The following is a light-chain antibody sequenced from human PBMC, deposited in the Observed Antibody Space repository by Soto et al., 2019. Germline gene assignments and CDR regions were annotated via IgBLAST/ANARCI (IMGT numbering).Light chain of an antibody. Sequence: SSVLIQPPSVSVAPGKTARVTCGGNNVGSNSVNWYLQKPGQAPVLVIYYDSDRPAGIPERLSGSKSGNTATLTITGVDAGDEADYYCQVWDTTSNHPVFGTGTKLTVL. CDR2: YDS. CDR3: QVWDTTSNHPV. J-gene: IGLJ1*01. CDR1: NVGSNS. V-gene: IGLV3-21*04.